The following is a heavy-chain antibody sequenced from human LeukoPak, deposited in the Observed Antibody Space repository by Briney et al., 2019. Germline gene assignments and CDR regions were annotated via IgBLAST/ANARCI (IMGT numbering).Heavy chain of an antibody. CDR2: ISAYNGNT. D-gene: IGHD3-16*01. CDR1: GYTFTGYY. J-gene: IGHJ3*02. CDR3: ARDPQTIMITFGGRGAFDI. Sequence: ASVKVSCKASGYTFTGYYMHWVRQAPGQGLEWMGWISAYNGNTNYAQKLQGRDTMTTDTSTSTAYMELRSLRSDDTAVYYCARDPQTIMITFGGRGAFDIWGQGTMVTVSS. V-gene: IGHV1-18*04.